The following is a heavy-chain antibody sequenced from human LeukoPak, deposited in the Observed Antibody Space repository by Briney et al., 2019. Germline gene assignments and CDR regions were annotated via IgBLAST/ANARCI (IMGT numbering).Heavy chain of an antibody. J-gene: IGHJ4*02. CDR2: IIPIFGTA. Sequence: SVKVSCKASGGTFSSYAISWVRQGPGQGLEWMGGIIPIFGTANYAQKFQGRVTITADESTSTAYMELSSLRSEDTAVYYCARANKYSYGTLFSHASFDYWRQRTLVTVSS. CDR1: GGTFSSYA. V-gene: IGHV1-69*01. CDR3: ARANKYSYGTLFSHASFDY. D-gene: IGHD5-18*01.